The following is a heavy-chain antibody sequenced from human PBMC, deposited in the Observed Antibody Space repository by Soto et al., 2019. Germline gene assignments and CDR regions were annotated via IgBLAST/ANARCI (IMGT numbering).Heavy chain of an antibody. V-gene: IGHV3-30-3*01. CDR3: ARELGGYCISTSCPPGDP. CDR2: ISYDGSNK. CDR1: GFTFSSYA. Sequence: QVQLVESGGGVVQPGRSLRLSCAASGFTFSSYAMHWVRQAPGKGLEWVAVISYDGSNKYYADSVKGRFTISRDNSKNTLYLQMNSLRAEDTAVYYCARELGGYCISTSCPPGDPWGQGTLVTVSS. D-gene: IGHD2-2*01. J-gene: IGHJ5*02.